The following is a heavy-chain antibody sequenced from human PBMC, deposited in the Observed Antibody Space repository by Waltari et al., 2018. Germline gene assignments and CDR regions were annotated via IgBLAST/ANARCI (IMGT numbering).Heavy chain of an antibody. V-gene: IGHV3-30-3*01. CDR3: ARGSPLYGSGSPPFDY. CDR2: ISYDGSNK. D-gene: IGHD3-10*01. J-gene: IGHJ4*02. CDR1: GLTFSSHA. Sequence: QVQLVESWGGVVQPGRSLRLSCPASGLTFSSHAMPWARQALGKGLEWVAVISYDGSNKYYADSVKGRFTISRDNSKNTLYLQMNSLRAEDTAVYYCARGSPLYGSGSPPFDYWGQGTLVTVSS.